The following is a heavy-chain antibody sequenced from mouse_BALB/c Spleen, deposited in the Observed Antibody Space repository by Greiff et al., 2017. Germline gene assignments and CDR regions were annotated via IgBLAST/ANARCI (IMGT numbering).Heavy chain of an antibody. V-gene: IGHV7-3*02. D-gene: IGHD6-5*01. J-gene: IGHJ4*01. CDR2: IRNKANGYTT. Sequence: EVKVVESGGGLVQPGGSLRLSCATSGFTFTDYYMSWVRQPPGKALEWLGFIRNKANGYTTEYSASVKGRFTISRDNSQSILYLQMNTLRAEDSATYYCARADAYDYYAMDYWGQGTSVTVSS. CDR3: ARADAYDYYAMDY. CDR1: GFTFTDYY.